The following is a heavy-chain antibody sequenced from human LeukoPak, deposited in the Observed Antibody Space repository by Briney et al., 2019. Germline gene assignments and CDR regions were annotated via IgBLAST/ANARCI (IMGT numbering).Heavy chain of an antibody. Sequence: PSETLSLTCTVSGGSISSYYWSWIRQPPGKGLEWIGYIYYSGSTNYNPSLKSRVTISVDTSKNQFSLKLSSVTAADTAVYYCARDARRPFGGERYYFDYWGQGTLVTVSS. CDR1: GGSISSYY. V-gene: IGHV4-59*12. J-gene: IGHJ4*02. CDR3: ARDARRPFGGERYYFDY. CDR2: IYYSGST. D-gene: IGHD2-21*01.